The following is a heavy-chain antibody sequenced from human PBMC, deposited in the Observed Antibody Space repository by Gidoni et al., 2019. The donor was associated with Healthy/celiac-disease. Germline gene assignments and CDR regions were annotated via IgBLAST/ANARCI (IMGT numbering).Heavy chain of an antibody. V-gene: IGHV3-9*01. J-gene: IGHJ4*02. Sequence: EVQLVESGGGLVQPGRSLRLSCAASGFTFDDYARHWVRQAPGKGLEWVSGISWNSGSIGYADSVKGRFTISRDNAKNSLYLQMNSLRAEDTALYYCAKGPYDILTGYFDYWGQGTLVTVSS. CDR1: GFTFDDYA. CDR2: ISWNSGSI. CDR3: AKGPYDILTGYFDY. D-gene: IGHD3-9*01.